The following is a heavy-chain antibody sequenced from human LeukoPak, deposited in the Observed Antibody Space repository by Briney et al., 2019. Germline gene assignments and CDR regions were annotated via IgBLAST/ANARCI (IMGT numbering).Heavy chain of an antibody. CDR1: GYSISSGYY. D-gene: IGHD3-22*01. J-gene: IGHJ6*03. CDR3: ARDPSSPYYYDSSGDHYYYYYYMDV. V-gene: IGHV4-38-2*02. Sequence: SENLSLTCSVSGYSISSGYYWGWIRQPPGKGLEWIGNIYHSGTTHYSPSLKSRVTISVDTSKNQFSLKLSSVTAADTAIYYCARDPSSPYYYDSSGDHYYYYYYMDVWGKGTTVTVSS. CDR2: IYHSGTT.